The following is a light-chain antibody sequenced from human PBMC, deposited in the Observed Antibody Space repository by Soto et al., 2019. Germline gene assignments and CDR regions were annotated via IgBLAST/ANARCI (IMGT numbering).Light chain of an antibody. CDR2: GVS. CDR3: QQYSIWRT. CDR1: QSVGSS. V-gene: IGKV3-15*01. Sequence: IVLTQSPGTLSLSPGERATLPCRASQSVGSSLAWYQQRPGQAPRLLIYGVSTRATGIPARFSGSGSGTEFTLTISSLQSEDFAVYYCQQYSIWRTFGQGTKVDIK. J-gene: IGKJ1*01.